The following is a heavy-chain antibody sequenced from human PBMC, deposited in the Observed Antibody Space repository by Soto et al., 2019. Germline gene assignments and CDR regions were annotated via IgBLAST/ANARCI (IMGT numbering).Heavy chain of an antibody. CDR1: GGSFYAYH. Sequence: QVQLHQRGAGLLRPSETLTLTCVVYGGSFYAYHWTSFRQFPGEGLQWIGDINHTGNVKYNTTLGSRVAMSIDTSKEQFSLELTSVTAADSAIYFCARGPLPLVRRHFWFDPWGQGTLVTVSS. CDR2: INHTGNV. J-gene: IGHJ5*02. D-gene: IGHD3-10*01. CDR3: ARGPLPLVRRHFWFDP. V-gene: IGHV4-34*01.